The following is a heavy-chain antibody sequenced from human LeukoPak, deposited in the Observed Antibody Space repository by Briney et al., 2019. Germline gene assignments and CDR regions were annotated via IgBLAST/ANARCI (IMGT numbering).Heavy chain of an antibody. CDR2: FDVIDSET. V-gene: IGHV1-24*01. Sequence: ASVKVSCTVSGSSLSELSLYWVRQAPGKGLEWMGGFDVIDSETFYAQKFQGRVTMTEDSSTDTAYMELRSLTSDDTALYYCAAGRPYSLLDYWGRGTLVTVPS. J-gene: IGHJ4*02. CDR3: AAGRPYSLLDY. D-gene: IGHD5-18*01. CDR1: GSSLSELS.